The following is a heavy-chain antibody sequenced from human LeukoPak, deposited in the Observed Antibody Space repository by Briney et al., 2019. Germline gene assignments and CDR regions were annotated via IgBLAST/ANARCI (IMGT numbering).Heavy chain of an antibody. Sequence: GGSLRLSCAASGFTFSRYAMSWGRQAPGEGLEWVSTISGSGGSTHYADSVKGRFTISRDNSENTLYLQMNSLRAEDTAVYYCAKCIVGATAPFDYWGQGTLVTVSS. J-gene: IGHJ4*02. CDR1: GFTFSRYA. CDR2: ISGSGGST. V-gene: IGHV3-23*01. CDR3: AKCIVGATAPFDY. D-gene: IGHD1-26*01.